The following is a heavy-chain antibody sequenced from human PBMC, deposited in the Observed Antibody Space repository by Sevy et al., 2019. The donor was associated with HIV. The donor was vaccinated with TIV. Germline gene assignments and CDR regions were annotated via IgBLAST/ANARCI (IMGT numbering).Heavy chain of an antibody. CDR2: ISGSGTRT. V-gene: IGHV3-23*01. D-gene: IGHD3-22*01. Sequence: GGSLRLSCAVSGFSFDSYGMTWVRQAPGKGLEWVSAISGSGTRTYYADSVKGRFIISRDNSKNTLDLQMNSLRAEDTARFYRAKGGGGHYDPDEIAYYFYYYNMDVWGKGTTVTVSS. CDR3: AKGGGGHYDPDEIAYYFYYYNMDV. J-gene: IGHJ6*03. CDR1: GFSFDSYG.